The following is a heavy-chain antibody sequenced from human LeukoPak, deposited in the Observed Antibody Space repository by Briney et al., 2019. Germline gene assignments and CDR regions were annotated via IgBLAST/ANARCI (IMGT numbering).Heavy chain of an antibody. D-gene: IGHD2-2*01. V-gene: IGHV4-34*01. CDR2: INHSGST. CDR3: ARTKRLCSSTSCYRYNWFDP. Sequence: ASETLSLTCAVYGGSFSGYYWSWIRQPPGKGLEWIGEINHSGSTNYNPSLKSRVTISVDTSKNQFSLKLSSVTAADTAVYYCARTKRLCSSTSCYRYNWFDPWGQGTLVTVSS. J-gene: IGHJ5*02. CDR1: GGSFSGYY.